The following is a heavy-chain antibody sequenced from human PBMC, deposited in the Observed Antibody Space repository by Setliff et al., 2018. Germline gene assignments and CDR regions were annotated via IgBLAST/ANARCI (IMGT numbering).Heavy chain of an antibody. J-gene: IGHJ5*02. CDR1: GGSFNVYF. V-gene: IGHV4-34*01. D-gene: IGHD1-1*01. CDR3: ARVVPLGGTDR. Sequence: KPSETLSLTCAVYGGSFNVYFWSWIRQPPGKGLEWIGTIYYTGNTYYNPSLKSRVTISVDTSKNQFSLNLSSVTAADTAIYYCARVVPLGGTDRWGQGTLVTVS. CDR2: IYYTGNT.